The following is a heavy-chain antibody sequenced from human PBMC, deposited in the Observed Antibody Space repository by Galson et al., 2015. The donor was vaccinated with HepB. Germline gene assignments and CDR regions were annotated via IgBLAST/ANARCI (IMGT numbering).Heavy chain of an antibody. J-gene: IGHJ3*01. V-gene: IGHV3-43*01. CDR3: AKGSIRGTYYLSAFDV. CDR2: INSDASDI. Sequence: SLRLSCAASGIAFGDYTLHWVRQPPGKGLEWISLINSDASDIYYADSVKGRFAVSRDNSKNSLYLQMNSLRTEDTALYYCAKGSIRGTYYLSAFDVWGHGTMVSVSS. CDR1: GIAFGDYT. D-gene: IGHD1-26*01.